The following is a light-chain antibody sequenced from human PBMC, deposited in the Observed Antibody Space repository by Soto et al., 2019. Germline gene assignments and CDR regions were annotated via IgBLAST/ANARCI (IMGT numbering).Light chain of an antibody. J-gene: IGKJ3*01. Sequence: ASQSVSTYLAWYQQKPGQAPRLLIFYASNRATGIPARFSGSGSGTDFTLTISSLEPEDFAVYYCQQRADWPATFGPGTKVDIK. V-gene: IGKV3-11*01. CDR2: YAS. CDR3: QQRADWPAT. CDR1: QSVSTY.